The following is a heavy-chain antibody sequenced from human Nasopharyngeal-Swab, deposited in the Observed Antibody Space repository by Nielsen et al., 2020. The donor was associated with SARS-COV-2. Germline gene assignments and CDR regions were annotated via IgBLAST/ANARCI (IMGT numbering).Heavy chain of an antibody. V-gene: IGHV3-23*01. D-gene: IGHD1-14*01. CDR2: ISGSGGST. Sequence: GGSLRLSCAASGFTFSSYAMSWVRQAPGKGLEWVSAISGSGGSTYYADSVRGRFTISRDNSKNTLSLQMSSLRAEDTAVYYCARVANHSMDSWGQGTLVTVSS. CDR1: GFTFSSYA. J-gene: IGHJ4*02. CDR3: ARVANHSMDS.